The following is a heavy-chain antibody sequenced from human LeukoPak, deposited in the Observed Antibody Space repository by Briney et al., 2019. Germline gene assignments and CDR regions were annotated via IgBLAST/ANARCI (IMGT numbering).Heavy chain of an antibody. D-gene: IGHD2-15*01. J-gene: IGHJ1*01. CDR2: ITSSGDGT. Sequence: GGSLSLSSEASGLTFTSYAMHWVRPAPGKGLEWVSSITSSGDGTFYTDALSGRFTISRDNGKKAVFLQMKNLRRGDSALYYCAKGTDTSGRQNFDIRGQGTLVTVSS. V-gene: IGHV3-23*01. CDR3: AKGTDTSGRQNFDI. CDR1: GLTFTSYA.